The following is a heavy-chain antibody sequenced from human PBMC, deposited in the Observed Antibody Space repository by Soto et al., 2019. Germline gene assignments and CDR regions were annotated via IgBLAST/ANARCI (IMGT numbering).Heavy chain of an antibody. CDR2: IIPIFGTA. Sequence: QVQLVQSGAEVKKPGSSVKVSCKASGGTFSSYAISWVRQAPGQGLEWMGGIIPIFGTANYAQKFQGRVTITADESTRTAYMELSSLRSEETAVYYCARMSLTGYIGNYFDYWGQGTLFTVSS. CDR3: ARMSLTGYIGNYFDY. D-gene: IGHD3-9*01. CDR1: GGTFSSYA. J-gene: IGHJ4*02. V-gene: IGHV1-69*12.